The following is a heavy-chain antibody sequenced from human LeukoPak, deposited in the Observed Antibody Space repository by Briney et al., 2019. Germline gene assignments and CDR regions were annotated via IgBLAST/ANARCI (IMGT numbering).Heavy chain of an antibody. CDR3: AKDRSYYGAGSFFEY. V-gene: IGHV3-30*18. CDR2: LSYDGSDK. Sequence: PGGSLRLSCAAAGCTFNTYGRRWGLQAPGKGLELVAALSYDGSDKWYRDSVKGRFNISRDNSENTVYLQMNSLRTEDTAVYYCAKDRSYYGAGSFFEYWGQGILVTVSS. CDR1: GCTFNTYG. D-gene: IGHD3-10*01. J-gene: IGHJ4*02.